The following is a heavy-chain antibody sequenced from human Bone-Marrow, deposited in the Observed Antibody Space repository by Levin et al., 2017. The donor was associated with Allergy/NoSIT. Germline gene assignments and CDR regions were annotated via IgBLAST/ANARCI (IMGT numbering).Heavy chain of an antibody. CDR2: LDSTGGAT. CDR3: AKAPVNSPLSYFDY. D-gene: IGHD2/OR15-2a*01. CDR1: GFTFSSSA. Sequence: LSLTCAASGFTFSSSAMTWVRQAPGKGLEWVSSLDSTGGATYYADSVEGRFTISRDNSKNALSLQMNSLRAEDTAVYYCAKAPVNSPLSYFDYWGRGTLVTVSS. V-gene: IGHV3-23*01. J-gene: IGHJ4*02.